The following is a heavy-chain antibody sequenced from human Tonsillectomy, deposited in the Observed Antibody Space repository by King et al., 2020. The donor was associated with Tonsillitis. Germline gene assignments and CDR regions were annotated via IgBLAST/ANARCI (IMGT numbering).Heavy chain of an antibody. V-gene: IGHV3-30-3*01. CDR1: GLTFTTYA. J-gene: IGHJ4*02. Sequence: VQLVESGGGVVQPGTSLRLPCAASGLTFTTYAMHWVRQAPGKGLEWLAVISHDGSNIYYADSVKGRFTIYRDNSKNTLYLQMNSLRAEDTAVYYCARAGFSSSWYAAYFDYWGQGTLVTVSS. D-gene: IGHD6-13*01. CDR3: ARAGFSSSWYAAYFDY. CDR2: ISHDGSNI.